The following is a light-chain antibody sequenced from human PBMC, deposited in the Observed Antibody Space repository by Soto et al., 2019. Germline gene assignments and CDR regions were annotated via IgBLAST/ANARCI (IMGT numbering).Light chain of an antibody. J-gene: IGKJ5*01. CDR2: AAS. V-gene: IGKV1-9*01. Sequence: DIQLTQSPSFLSASVGDRVTITCRARQGISSYLAWYQQKPGKAPKLLIYAASNLQSGVPSRFSGSGSGTEFTLTISSLQPEDFATYYCQQLNSYPRITFGQGTRLEIK. CDR1: QGISSY. CDR3: QQLNSYPRIT.